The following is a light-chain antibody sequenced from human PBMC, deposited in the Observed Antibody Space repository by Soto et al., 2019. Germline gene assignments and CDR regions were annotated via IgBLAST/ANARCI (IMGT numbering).Light chain of an antibody. CDR1: SSDVGSYNL. Sequence: QSALTQPASVSGSPGQSITISCTGTSSDVGSYNLVSWYRQHPGKAPKLMIYEGSKRPSGVSNRFSGSRSGNTASLTISGLQAEDEADYYCCSYAGSGTPNWVFGGGTKVTVL. CDR2: EGS. V-gene: IGLV2-23*01. CDR3: CSYAGSGTPNWV. J-gene: IGLJ3*02.